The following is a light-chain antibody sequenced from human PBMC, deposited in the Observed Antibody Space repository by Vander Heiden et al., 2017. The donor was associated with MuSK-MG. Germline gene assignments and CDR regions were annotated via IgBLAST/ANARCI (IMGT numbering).Light chain of an antibody. CDR3: QQYNSYSQT. V-gene: IGKV1-5*03. CDR2: KAS. J-gene: IGKJ1*01. CDR1: QSISSW. Sequence: DIQMTQSPSTLSASVGDRVTITCRASQSISSWLAWYQQKPGKAPKLLIYKASSLESGVPSRFSGSGSGTEFTLTISSLQPDDFATYYCQQYNSYSQTFGPGTKVEIK.